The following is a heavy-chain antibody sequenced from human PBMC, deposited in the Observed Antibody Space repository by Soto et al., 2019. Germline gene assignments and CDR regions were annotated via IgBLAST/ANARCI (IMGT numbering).Heavy chain of an antibody. V-gene: IGHV3-7*01. CDR3: ARLVLHDYENSGFWIY. Sequence: PGVSLRLSCAVSGFTFSDYWMSWVRQAPGKGLEWVANIKQDGNEKYYVDSVKGRFTISRDNAKNSLYLQMNSLRAEDTAVYYCARLVLHDYENSGFWIYWGQGAPVTVSS. J-gene: IGHJ4*02. CDR1: GFTFSDYW. D-gene: IGHD3-22*01. CDR2: IKQDGNEK.